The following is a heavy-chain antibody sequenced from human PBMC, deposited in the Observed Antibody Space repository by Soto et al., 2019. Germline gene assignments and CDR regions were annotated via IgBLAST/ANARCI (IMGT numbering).Heavy chain of an antibody. Sequence: PGGSLRLSCAASGFTFSSYGMHWVRQAPGKGLEWVAVISYDGSNKYYADSVKGRFTISRDNSKNTLYLQMNSLRAEDTAVYYCASGLLWFGGPLDYWGQGTLVTVSS. CDR2: ISYDGSNK. J-gene: IGHJ4*02. V-gene: IGHV3-30*03. CDR3: ASGLLWFGGPLDY. D-gene: IGHD3-10*01. CDR1: GFTFSSYG.